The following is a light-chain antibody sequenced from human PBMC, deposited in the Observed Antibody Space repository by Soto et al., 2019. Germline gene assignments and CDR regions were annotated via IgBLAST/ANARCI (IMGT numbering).Light chain of an antibody. Sequence: EIVLTQSPGTLSLSPGERATLSCRASQCVSSNSLAWYHQKPGQPPRLLMYGASSRATGIPDRFSGSGSGTDFTLTISRLEPEDFAMYYCQQYGSSLITFGQGTRREIE. CDR2: GAS. CDR3: QQYGSSLIT. CDR1: QCVSSNS. V-gene: IGKV3-20*01. J-gene: IGKJ5*01.